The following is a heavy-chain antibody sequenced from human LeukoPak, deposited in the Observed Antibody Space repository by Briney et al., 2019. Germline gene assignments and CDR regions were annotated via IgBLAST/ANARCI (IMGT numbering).Heavy chain of an antibody. V-gene: IGHV4-39*07. CDR3: GRLPTNNWFDP. CDR2: IYYSGST. J-gene: IGHJ5*02. Sequence: SGTLSLTCTVSGGSISSSSYYWGWIRQPPGKGLEWIGSIYYSGSTYYNPSLKSRVTISVDTSKNQFSLKLSSVTAADTAVYYCGRLPTNNWFDPWGQGTLVTVSS. CDR1: GGSISSSSYY. D-gene: IGHD6-25*01.